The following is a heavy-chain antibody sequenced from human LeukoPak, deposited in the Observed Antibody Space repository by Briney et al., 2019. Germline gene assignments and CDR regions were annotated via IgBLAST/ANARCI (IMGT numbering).Heavy chain of an antibody. CDR3: ARDGPRIAARPRGWFDH. V-gene: IGHV4-38-2*02. CDR2: IYHSGST. D-gene: IGHD6-6*01. CDR1: GYSISSGYY. J-gene: IGHJ5*02. Sequence: SETLSLTCTVSGYSISSGYYWGWIRPPPGKGLEWIGSIYHSGSTYYNPSLKSRVTISVDTSKNQFSLKLSSVTAADTAVYYCARDGPRIAARPRGWFDHWGQGTLVTVSS.